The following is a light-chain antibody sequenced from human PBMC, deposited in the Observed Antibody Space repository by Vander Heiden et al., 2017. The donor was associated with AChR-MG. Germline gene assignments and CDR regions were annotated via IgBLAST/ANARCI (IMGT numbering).Light chain of an antibody. CDR1: QSVGRGY. CDR2: GGA. V-gene: IGKV3-20*01. Sequence: EIVLTQSPGILSLPPGERASLSCRASQSVGRGYLAWYQPKPGQAPRLLIYGGAIRATASPDRCGGSGSGTDFSLTISRLEPEDFAVYYCQRYDTSITFGQGTKVEIK. J-gene: IGKJ1*01. CDR3: QRYDTSIT.